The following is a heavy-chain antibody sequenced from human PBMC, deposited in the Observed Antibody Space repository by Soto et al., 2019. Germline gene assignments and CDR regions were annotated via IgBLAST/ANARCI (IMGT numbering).Heavy chain of an antibody. V-gene: IGHV1-69*13. CDR3: ASSYYYDSSGYAGYYYYGMDV. Sequence: SVKVSCKASGGTFSSYAISWVRQAPGQGLEWMGGIIPIFGTANYAQKFQGRVTITADESTSTAYMELSSLRSEDTAVYYCASSYYYDSSGYAGYYYYGMDVWGQGTTVTVSS. J-gene: IGHJ6*02. CDR2: IIPIFGTA. CDR1: GGTFSSYA. D-gene: IGHD3-22*01.